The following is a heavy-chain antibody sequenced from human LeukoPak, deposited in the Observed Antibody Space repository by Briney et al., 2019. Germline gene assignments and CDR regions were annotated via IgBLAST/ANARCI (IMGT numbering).Heavy chain of an antibody. CDR1: GFTFSSYS. V-gene: IGHV3-48*01. J-gene: IGHJ6*03. Sequence: GGSLRLSCAASGFTFSSYSMNWVRQAPGKGLEWVSYISSTSSTIYYADSVKGRFTIPRDTAKNSLYLQMNSLRAEDTAVYSCARGDYGDYWNYYYMDVWGKGTTVTVSS. CDR2: ISSTSSTI. D-gene: IGHD4-17*01. CDR3: ARGDYGDYWNYYYMDV.